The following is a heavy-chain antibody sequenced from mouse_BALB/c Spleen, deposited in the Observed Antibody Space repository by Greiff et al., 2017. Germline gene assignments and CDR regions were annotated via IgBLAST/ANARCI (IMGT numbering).Heavy chain of an antibody. J-gene: IGHJ2*01. V-gene: IGHV1-7*01. CDR1: GYTFTSYW. CDR2: INPSTGYT. CDR3: ARAGNHFDY. Sequence: QVQLQQSGAELAKPGASVKMSCKASGYTFTSYWMHWVNQRPGQGLEWIGYINPSTGYTEYNQKFKDKATLTADKSSSTAYMQLSSLTSEDSAVYYCARAGNHFDYWGQGTTLTVSS. D-gene: IGHD2-1*01.